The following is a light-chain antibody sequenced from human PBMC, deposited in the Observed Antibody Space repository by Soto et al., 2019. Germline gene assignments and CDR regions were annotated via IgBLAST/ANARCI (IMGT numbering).Light chain of an antibody. J-gene: IGKJ1*01. V-gene: IGKV3-20*01. CDR1: QSVSSAY. Sequence: IVLTQSPGTLSLSRGERATLSCRASQSVSSAYLAWYQQKPGQAPRLLIYDVSSRATGIPDRFSGSGSGTDFTLTVSRLEPEDFAVYYCQQYGSSPETFGQGTKVDIK. CDR3: QQYGSSPET. CDR2: DVS.